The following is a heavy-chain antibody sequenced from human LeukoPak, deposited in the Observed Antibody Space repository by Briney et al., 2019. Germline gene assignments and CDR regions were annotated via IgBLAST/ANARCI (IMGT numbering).Heavy chain of an antibody. Sequence: GGSLEISLQGPGYRFPSYWIGWGRPVPGKGLGWMGIIYPGDSDTRYSPSFQGQATISADKSISTAYPQWSSLKASDTAMYYCARLPGRQGRYFDYWGQGTLVTVSS. CDR3: ARLPGRQGRYFDY. J-gene: IGHJ4*02. V-gene: IGHV5-51*01. CDR2: IYPGDSDT. CDR1: GYRFPSYW.